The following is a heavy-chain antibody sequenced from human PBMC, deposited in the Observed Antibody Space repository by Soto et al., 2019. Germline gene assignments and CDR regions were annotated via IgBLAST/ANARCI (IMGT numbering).Heavy chain of an antibody. J-gene: IGHJ6*02. CDR3: TRGHYYGIEV. V-gene: IGHV3-74*03. CDR2: TNTDGTAT. Sequence: GGSLRLSCAASGFTFSAYWMHLVRQAPGKGLVWVSRTNTDGTATTYADSVEGRFTISRDNAKNMLYLQMNSLRAEDTAVYYCTRGHYYGIEVWGQGSKVTVSS. CDR1: GFTFSAYW.